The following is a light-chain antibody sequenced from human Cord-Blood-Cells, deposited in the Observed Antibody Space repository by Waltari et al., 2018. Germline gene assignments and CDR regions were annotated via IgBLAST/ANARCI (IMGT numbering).Light chain of an antibody. V-gene: IGKV3-11*01. J-gene: IGKJ1*01. CDR3: QQRSNWPWT. Sequence: EIVLTQSPATLSLSPGERATLSCRASQSVSSYLAWYQQKPGQAPRLLIYDASSRATGIPARFSGNGSGTDFTLTISSLEPEDFAVYYCQQRSNWPWTFGQGTKVEIK. CDR2: DAS. CDR1: QSVSSY.